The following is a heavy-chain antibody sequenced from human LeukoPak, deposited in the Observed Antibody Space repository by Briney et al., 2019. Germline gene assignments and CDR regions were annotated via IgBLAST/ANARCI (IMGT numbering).Heavy chain of an antibody. CDR1: GGSISTYY. D-gene: IGHD6-19*01. V-gene: IGHV4-4*07. J-gene: IGHJ4*01. CDR2: IHTSGST. Sequence: PSETLSLTCSVSGGSISTYYWSWIRQPAGKGLEWTAQIHTSGSTNFNPSLKSRVSISMDTPNNQFSLMISSVTAADTAIYYCAGRGLSTGWTFDYWGHGTLVTVSS. CDR3: AGRGLSTGWTFDY.